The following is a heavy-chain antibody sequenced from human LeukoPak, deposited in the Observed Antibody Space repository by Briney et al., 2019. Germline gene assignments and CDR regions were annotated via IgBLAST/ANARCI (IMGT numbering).Heavy chain of an antibody. J-gene: IGHJ6*02. V-gene: IGHV3-7*05. Sequence: GGSLRLSCAASTFTLSEYWMTWVRQAPGKGLEWVANINQDGSEENYVDSVKGRFTISRDNDNNSLFLEMTGLRAEDTAVYYCARDRGEVVEVPLNLMKKGKARSGFYYYGMDVWGQGTTVTVSS. D-gene: IGHD3-3*01. CDR3: ARDRGEVVEVPLNLMKKGKARSGFYYYGMDV. CDR1: TFTLSEYW. CDR2: INQDGSEE.